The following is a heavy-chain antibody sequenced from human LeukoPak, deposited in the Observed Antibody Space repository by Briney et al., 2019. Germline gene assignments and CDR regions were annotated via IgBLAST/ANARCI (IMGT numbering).Heavy chain of an antibody. J-gene: IGHJ4*02. CDR3: ATKRPVITIFGVVWRLFDY. Sequence: ASVKVSCNVSGDTLTELSMHWVRQAPGKGLEWMGGYDPEDGETIYAQKFQGRVTMTEDTSTETAYMELSCLRSEDTAVYYCATKRPVITIFGVVWRLFDYWGQGSLVSVSS. CDR2: YDPEDGET. D-gene: IGHD3-3*01. V-gene: IGHV1-24*01. CDR1: GDTLTELS.